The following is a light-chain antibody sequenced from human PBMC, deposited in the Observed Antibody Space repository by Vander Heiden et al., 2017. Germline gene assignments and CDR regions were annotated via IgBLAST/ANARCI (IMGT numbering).Light chain of an antibody. CDR2: DVS. Sequence: EVVLTQSPGTLSLSPGERATLSCRASRRVSSRFLAWYQQKPGQAPRLLVYDVSTRATGIPDRFSGSGSGTDFTLTIRRLEPEDSAVYYCQQYASSRTFGQGTKVEI. V-gene: IGKV3-20*01. CDR1: RRVSSRF. J-gene: IGKJ1*01. CDR3: QQYASSRT.